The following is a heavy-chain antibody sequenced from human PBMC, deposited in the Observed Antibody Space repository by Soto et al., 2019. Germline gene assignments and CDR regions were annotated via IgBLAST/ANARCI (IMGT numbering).Heavy chain of an antibody. J-gene: IGHJ4*02. Sequence: VQLQESGPGLVKPSETLSLTCTVSGGTISSWYWSWIRQHPGKGLEWIGYIYYSGSTNCNPSLKSRVTISVDTSKNQFSLKLSSVTAADTAVYYCASRYGSAIDYCGQGTLVTVSS. CDR2: IYYSGST. D-gene: IGHD1-26*01. V-gene: IGHV4-59*08. CDR1: GGTISSWY. CDR3: ASRYGSAIDY.